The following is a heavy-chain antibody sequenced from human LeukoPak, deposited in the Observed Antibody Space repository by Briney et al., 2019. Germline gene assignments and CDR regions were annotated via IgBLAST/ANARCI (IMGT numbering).Heavy chain of an antibody. CDR1: GYSISSGYY. V-gene: IGHV4-38-2*02. CDR2: IYHSGST. D-gene: IGHD6-19*01. Sequence: SETLSLTCTVSGYSISSGYYWGWIRQPPGKGLEWIGSIYHSGSTYYNPSLKSRVTISVDTSKNQFSLKLSSVTAADTAVYYCAREAQWLDPFDYWGQGTLVTVSS. J-gene: IGHJ4*02. CDR3: AREAQWLDPFDY.